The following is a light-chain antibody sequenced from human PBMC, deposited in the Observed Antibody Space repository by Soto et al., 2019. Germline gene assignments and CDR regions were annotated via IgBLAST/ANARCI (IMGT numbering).Light chain of an antibody. J-gene: IGLJ2*01. V-gene: IGLV2-14*03. CDR2: DVN. Sequence: QSALTQPASVSGSPGQSITISCTGTSSDIGGHNYVSWYQQHPGKAPKVMIYDVNNRPSGISHRFSGSKSGNTASLIISGLQTEDEADYYCSSYTNPSTPVVFGGGTKLTVL. CDR3: SSYTNPSTPVV. CDR1: SSDIGGHNY.